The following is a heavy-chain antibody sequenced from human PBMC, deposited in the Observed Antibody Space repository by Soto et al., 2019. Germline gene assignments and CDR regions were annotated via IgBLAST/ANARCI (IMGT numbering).Heavy chain of an antibody. J-gene: IGHJ6*02. Sequence: GGALRISCAASGFTFSSYAMHWVRQAPGKGLERVAVISYDGSNKYYADSVKGRFTISRDNSKNTLYLQMNSLRAEDTAVYYCARATVVTNPYYYYYYGMDVWGQGTTVTVSS. V-gene: IGHV3-30*01. CDR3: ARATVVTNPYYYYYYGMDV. D-gene: IGHD4-17*01. CDR2: ISYDGSNK. CDR1: GFTFSSYA.